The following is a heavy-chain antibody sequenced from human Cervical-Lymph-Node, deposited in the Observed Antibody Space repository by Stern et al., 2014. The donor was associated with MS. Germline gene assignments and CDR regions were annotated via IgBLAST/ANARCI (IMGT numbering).Heavy chain of an antibody. CDR3: AREGLPYPHCSGGSCYCDY. D-gene: IGHD2-15*01. J-gene: IGHJ4*02. CDR1: GFTFSSYS. Sequence: EVQLVESGGGLVQPGGSLRLSCAASGFTFSSYSMNWVRQAPGKGLAWVSYTSSTRSAIVNADSVKGRFTISRDNAKNSLYLQMNSLRDEDTAVYYCAREGLPYPHCSGGSCYCDYWGQGTLVTVSA. V-gene: IGHV3-48*02. CDR2: TSSTRSAI.